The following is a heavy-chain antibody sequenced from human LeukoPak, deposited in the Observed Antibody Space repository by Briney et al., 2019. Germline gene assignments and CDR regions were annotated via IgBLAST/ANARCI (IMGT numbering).Heavy chain of an antibody. J-gene: IGHJ6*02. V-gene: IGHV3-33*01. Sequence: GRSLRLSCAASGFTSSSYGMHWVRQAPGKGLEWLAVIWYDGSNKYYADSVKGRFTISRDNSKNTLYLQMNSLRAEDTAVYYCAIGENSSGYDTYYYYYGMDVWGQGTTVTVSS. CDR3: AIGENSSGYDTYYYYYGMDV. CDR2: IWYDGSNK. CDR1: GFTSSSYG. D-gene: IGHD3-22*01.